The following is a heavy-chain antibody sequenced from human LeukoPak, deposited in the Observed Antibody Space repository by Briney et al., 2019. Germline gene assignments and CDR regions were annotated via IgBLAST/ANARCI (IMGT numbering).Heavy chain of an antibody. V-gene: IGHV3-7*01. CDR3: ARDGRAYSSGWSLPYFDY. CDR2: IKQDGSEK. Sequence: GGSLRLSCAASGFTFSSYWMSWVRQAPGKGLEWVANIKQDGSEKYYVDSMKGRFTISRDNAKNSLYLQMNSLRAEDTAVYYCARDGRAYSSGWSLPYFDYWGQGTLVTVSS. J-gene: IGHJ4*02. CDR1: GFTFSSYW. D-gene: IGHD6-19*01.